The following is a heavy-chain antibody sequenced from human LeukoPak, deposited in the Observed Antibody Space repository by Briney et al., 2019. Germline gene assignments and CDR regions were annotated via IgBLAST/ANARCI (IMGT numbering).Heavy chain of an antibody. Sequence: SETLSLTCTVSGGSISSYYWSWIRQPPGKGLEWIGYIYYSGSTNYNPSLKSRVTISVDTSKNQSSLKLSSVTAADTAVYYCARDVLYYYDSSGYQWDAFDIWGQGTMVTVSS. D-gene: IGHD3-22*01. CDR3: ARDVLYYYDSSGYQWDAFDI. J-gene: IGHJ3*02. CDR1: GGSISSYY. V-gene: IGHV4-59*01. CDR2: IYYSGST.